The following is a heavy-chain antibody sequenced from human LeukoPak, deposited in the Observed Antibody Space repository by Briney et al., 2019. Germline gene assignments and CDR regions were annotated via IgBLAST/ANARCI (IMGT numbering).Heavy chain of an antibody. CDR3: AREVEFYGDYETAYYYGMDV. V-gene: IGHV4-59*12. Sequence: SETLSLTCTVSGGSISSYYWSWIRQSPGKGLEWIGYLYHSGTPRYNPSLKSRVTISADTSKNQFSLKLSSVTAADTAVYYRAREVEFYGDYETAYYYGMDVWGQGTTVTVSS. CDR1: GGSISSYY. CDR2: LYHSGTP. D-gene: IGHD4-17*01. J-gene: IGHJ6*02.